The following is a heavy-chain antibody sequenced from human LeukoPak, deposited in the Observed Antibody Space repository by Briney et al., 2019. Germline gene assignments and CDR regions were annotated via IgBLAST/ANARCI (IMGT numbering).Heavy chain of an antibody. J-gene: IGHJ3*02. CDR3: ARHRYFFDVSGHIFDM. Sequence: PSQTLSLTCTVSGGSITLGSYYWTWIRQPAGKGLEWIGRIYTSGRTFYNPSLKSRVTISMDTSMNQFSLRLSSVTAADTAVYFCARHRYFFDVSGHIFDMWGQGTVVTVSS. CDR1: GGSITLGSYY. D-gene: IGHD3-22*01. CDR2: IYTSGRT. V-gene: IGHV4-61*02.